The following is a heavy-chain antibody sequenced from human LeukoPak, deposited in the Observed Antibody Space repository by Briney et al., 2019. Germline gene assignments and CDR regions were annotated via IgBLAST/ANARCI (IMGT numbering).Heavy chain of an antibody. CDR1: GFTFNSYA. J-gene: IGHJ5*02. D-gene: IGHD6-6*01. Sequence: GGSLRLSCAASGFTFNSYAMHWVRQAPGKGLGWVAVISYDGSNRYYADSVKGRFTISRDNSKNTLYLQMNSLRAEDTAVYYCARDRRGIAARPAGYNWFDPWGQGTLVTVSS. CDR2: ISYDGSNR. CDR3: ARDRRGIAARPAGYNWFDP. V-gene: IGHV3-30*04.